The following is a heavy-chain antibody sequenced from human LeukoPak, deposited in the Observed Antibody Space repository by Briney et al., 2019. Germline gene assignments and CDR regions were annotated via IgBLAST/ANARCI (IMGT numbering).Heavy chain of an antibody. J-gene: IGHJ6*03. CDR3: ARAKGYYYYYMDV. Sequence: ASVKVSCKASGYTFTGYYMRWVRQAPGQGLEWMGWINPNSGGTNYAQKFQGRVTMTRDTSISTAYMELSRLRSDDTAVYYCARAKGYYYYYMDVWGKGTTVTISS. CDR2: INPNSGGT. V-gene: IGHV1-2*02. CDR1: GYTFTGYY.